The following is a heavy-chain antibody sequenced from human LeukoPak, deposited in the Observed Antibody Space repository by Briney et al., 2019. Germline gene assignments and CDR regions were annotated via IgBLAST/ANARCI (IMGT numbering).Heavy chain of an antibody. CDR1: GGSISSSNW. V-gene: IGHV4-4*02. Sequence: SGTLSLTCAVSGGSISSSNWWSWVRQPPGKGLEWIGEIYHSGSTNYNPSLKSRVTISVDKSKNQFSLKLSSVTAADTAVYYCARRNEYYDILTGYYLYYFDYWGQGTLVTVSS. CDR3: ARRNEYYDILTGYYLYYFDY. CDR2: IYHSGST. J-gene: IGHJ4*02. D-gene: IGHD3-9*01.